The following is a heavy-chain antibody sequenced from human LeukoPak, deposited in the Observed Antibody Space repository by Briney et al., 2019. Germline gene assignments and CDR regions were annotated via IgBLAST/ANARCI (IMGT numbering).Heavy chain of an antibody. Sequence: GGSLRLSCAASAFSFSKFALIWVRQAPGKGLEWVSAITANGGYTLYADAVKGRFTVSRDNSKNTLYLQINSLRPEDTAMCYCAKDPNGDYIGAFDFWGQGTMVTVSS. CDR2: ITANGGYT. CDR3: AKDPNGDYIGAFDF. V-gene: IGHV3-23*01. D-gene: IGHD4-17*01. J-gene: IGHJ3*01. CDR1: AFSFSKFA.